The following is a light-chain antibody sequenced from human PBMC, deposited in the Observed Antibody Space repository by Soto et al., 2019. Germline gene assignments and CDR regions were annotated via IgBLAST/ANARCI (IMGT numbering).Light chain of an antibody. CDR1: SSDVGGYNY. CDR3: GSFTSSSTQV. V-gene: IGLV2-14*01. CDR2: EVD. J-gene: IGLJ3*02. Sequence: QSALTQPASVSGSLGQSITISCTGTSSDVGGYNYVSWYQQHPGKVPKLMIYEVDNRPSGVSNRFSGSKSANTASLTISGLQADDEANYYCGSFTSSSTQVFGGGTQLTVL.